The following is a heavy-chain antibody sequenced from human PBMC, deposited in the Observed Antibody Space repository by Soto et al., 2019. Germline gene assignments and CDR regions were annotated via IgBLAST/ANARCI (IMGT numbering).Heavy chain of an antibody. J-gene: IGHJ6*02. CDR1: GFTVSSHY. V-gene: IGHV3-53*01. Sequence: GGSLRLSCAPSGFTVSSHYMSWVRQAPGEGLEWVSVINSGGSTYYADSVKGRFTISRDHSRNTLYLQMNSLRVEDTAVYYCAREVFCSSSSCQVRYGMDVGPRDHGHRLL. CDR2: INSGGST. CDR3: AREVFCSSSSCQVRYGMDV. D-gene: IGHD2-2*01.